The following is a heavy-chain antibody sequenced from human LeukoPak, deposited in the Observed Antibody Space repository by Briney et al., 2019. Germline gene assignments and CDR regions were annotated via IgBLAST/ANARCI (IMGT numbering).Heavy chain of an antibody. Sequence: SETLSLTCTVSGGSISSYYWSWIRQPPGKGLEWIGYIYYSGSTNYNPSLKSRVTISVDTSKNQFSLKLSSVTAADTAVYYYARMLGSSSLPIDYWGQGTLVTVSS. CDR3: ARMLGSSSLPIDY. J-gene: IGHJ4*02. V-gene: IGHV4-59*01. CDR2: IYYSGST. D-gene: IGHD6-6*01. CDR1: GGSISSYY.